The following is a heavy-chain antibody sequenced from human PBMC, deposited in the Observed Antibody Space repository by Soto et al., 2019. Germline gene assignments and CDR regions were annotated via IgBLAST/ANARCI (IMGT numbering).Heavy chain of an antibody. CDR1: GYSVTNYW. CDR2: IYPDDSDT. Sequence: PGESLKISCKGSGYSVTNYWIGWVRQMPGKGMEWMGTIYPDDSDTRYSPAFQGQVTISADKSISTAYLQWSSLKASDTAMYYWSRYALAVAMYYLLAVSAQGSPVTVSS. J-gene: IGHJ6*02. D-gene: IGHD3-10*02. V-gene: IGHV5-51*01. CDR3: SRYALAVAMYYLLAV.